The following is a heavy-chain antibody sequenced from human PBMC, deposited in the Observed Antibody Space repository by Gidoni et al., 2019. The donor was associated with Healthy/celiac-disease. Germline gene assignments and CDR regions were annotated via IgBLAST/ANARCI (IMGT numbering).Heavy chain of an antibody. V-gene: IGHV4-61*02. J-gene: IGHJ4*02. CDR1: GGSISSGSYY. CDR2: IYTSGST. CDR3: ARGSGYSSSWEDY. D-gene: IGHD6-13*01. Sequence: QVQLQESGPGLVKPSQTLSLTCTVSGGSISSGSYYWSWIRQPAGKGLEWIGRIYTSGSTNYNPSLKSRVTISVDTSKNQFSLKLSSVTAADTAVYYCARGSGYSSSWEDYWGQGTLVTVSS.